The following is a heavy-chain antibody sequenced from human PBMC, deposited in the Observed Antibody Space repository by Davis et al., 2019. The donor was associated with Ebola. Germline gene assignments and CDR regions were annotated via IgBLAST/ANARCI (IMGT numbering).Heavy chain of an antibody. CDR3: ARDVGRGSSFQLDV. D-gene: IGHD6-6*01. V-gene: IGHV1-69*06. Sequence: SVKVSCKASGYTFTSYGISWVRQAPGQGLEWMGGIIPIFGTANYAQKFQGRVTITADKSTSTAYMELSSLRSEDTAVYYCARDVGRGSSFQLDVWGQGTTVTVSS. CDR1: GYTFTSYG. CDR2: IIPIFGTA. J-gene: IGHJ6*02.